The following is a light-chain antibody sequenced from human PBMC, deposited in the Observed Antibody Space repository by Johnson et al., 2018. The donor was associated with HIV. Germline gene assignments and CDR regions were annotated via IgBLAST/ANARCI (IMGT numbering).Light chain of an antibody. Sequence: QSVLTQPPSVSAAPGQKVTISCSGSSSNIGKNYVSWYQQLPGTAPKLLIYANNKRPSGIPDRFSGSKSVTSATLGITGLQTGDEAGYYCGTWDSSLRAYVFVTGTKVTVL. V-gene: IGLV1-51*01. CDR2: ANN. J-gene: IGLJ1*01. CDR1: SSNIGKNY. CDR3: GTWDSSLRAYV.